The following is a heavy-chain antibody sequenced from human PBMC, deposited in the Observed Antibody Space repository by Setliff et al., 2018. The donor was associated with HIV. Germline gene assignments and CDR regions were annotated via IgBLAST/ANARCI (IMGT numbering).Heavy chain of an antibody. J-gene: IGHJ6*03. CDR3: ARIVRWELVATSTFFYYYMDV. Sequence: TLSLTCTVSGASISSSSPHWAWIRQPPGKGLEYIGNIYYTGSTHHNPSLESRVATSVDTSKNQFSLKLSSVTAADTAVYYCARIVRWELVATSTFFYYYMDVWGKGTTVTVSS. V-gene: IGHV4-39*01. CDR2: IYYTGST. D-gene: IGHD1-26*01. CDR1: GASISSSSPH.